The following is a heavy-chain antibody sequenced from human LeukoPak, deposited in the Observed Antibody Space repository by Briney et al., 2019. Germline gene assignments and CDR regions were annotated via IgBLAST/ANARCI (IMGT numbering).Heavy chain of an antibody. J-gene: IGHJ4*02. CDR2: ISDSGGRT. D-gene: IGHD3-22*01. Sequence: GGSLRLSCAVSGIALSNYGMTWVRQPPGKGLEWVEGISDSGGRTNYADSVKGRFTISRDNPKNTLYLQMNSLRAEDTAVYFCAKRGVVIRVILVGFHKEAYYFDSWGQGVLVTVSS. CDR3: AKRGVVIRVILVGFHKEAYYFDS. CDR1: GIALSNYG. V-gene: IGHV3-23*01.